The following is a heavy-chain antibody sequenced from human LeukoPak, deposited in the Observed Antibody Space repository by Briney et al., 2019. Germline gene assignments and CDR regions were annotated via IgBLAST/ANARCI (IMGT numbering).Heavy chain of an antibody. CDR2: IYYSGST. J-gene: IGHJ6*03. D-gene: IGHD1-14*01. Sequence: SETLSLTCTVSGGSISSGDYYWSWIRQPPGKGLEWIGYIYYSGSTNYNPSLKSRVTISVDTSKNQFSLKLSSVTAADTAVYYCARDAGIGTLYYYYMDVWGKGTTVTVSS. V-gene: IGHV4-61*08. CDR1: GGSISSGDYY. CDR3: ARDAGIGTLYYYYMDV.